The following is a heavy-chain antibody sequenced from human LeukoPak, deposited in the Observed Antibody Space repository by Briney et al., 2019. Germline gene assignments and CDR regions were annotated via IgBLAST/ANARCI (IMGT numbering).Heavy chain of an antibody. Sequence: GGSLRLSCAASGFTFSSYAMSWVRQAPGKGLEWVSAISGSGGSTYYADSVKGRFTISRDNSKNTLYLQMNSLRAEDTAVYYCAKDPWTMIVVVIPLSDYWGQGTLVTVSS. CDR2: ISGSGGST. V-gene: IGHV3-23*01. J-gene: IGHJ4*02. D-gene: IGHD3-22*01. CDR1: GFTFSSYA. CDR3: AKDPWTMIVVVIPLSDY.